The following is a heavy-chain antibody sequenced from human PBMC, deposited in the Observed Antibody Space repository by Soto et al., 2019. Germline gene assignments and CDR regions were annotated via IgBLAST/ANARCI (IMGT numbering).Heavy chain of an antibody. Sequence: QAQVVQSGAEVRKPGSSVKLSCKASEGTFNSYAIAWVRQAPGQGLEWMGGIIPYYNTLNYAQKFQDRVTITADDSPNTVYMELSSLRSDDTAVYFCASGASRWYPYFFASWAQGTLVTVSS. CDR2: IIPYYNTL. CDR1: EGTFNSYA. CDR3: ASGASRWYPYFFAS. J-gene: IGHJ4*02. D-gene: IGHD6-13*01. V-gene: IGHV1-69*01.